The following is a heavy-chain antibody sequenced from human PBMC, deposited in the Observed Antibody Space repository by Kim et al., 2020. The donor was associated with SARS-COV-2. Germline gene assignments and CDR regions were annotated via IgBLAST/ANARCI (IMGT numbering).Heavy chain of an antibody. CDR2: IYYNGST. J-gene: IGHJ6*02. V-gene: IGHV4-31*03. D-gene: IGHD5-12*01. CDR1: GGSISSSAYC. Sequence: SETLSLTCTVSGGSISSSAYCWSWIRQRPGKGLEWIAYIYYNGSTYYNPSLKSRVTISLDTSKNQFSLKKISVSAADTALYYCARATSGSPRFPLDVWGQGITVTVSS. CDR3: ARATSGSPRFPLDV.